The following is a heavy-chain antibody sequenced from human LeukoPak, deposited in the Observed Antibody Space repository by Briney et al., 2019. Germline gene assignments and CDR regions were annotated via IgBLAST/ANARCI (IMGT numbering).Heavy chain of an antibody. CDR3: ATSTIFGPYYYYYMDV. D-gene: IGHD3-3*01. CDR1: GGSISSYY. Sequence: SETLSLTCTVSGGSISSYYWSWIRQPPGKGLEWIGYIYTSGSTNYNPSLKSRVTISVDTSKNQFSLKLSSVTAADTAVYYCATSTIFGPYYYYYMDVWGKGTTVTVSS. J-gene: IGHJ6*03. V-gene: IGHV4-4*09. CDR2: IYTSGST.